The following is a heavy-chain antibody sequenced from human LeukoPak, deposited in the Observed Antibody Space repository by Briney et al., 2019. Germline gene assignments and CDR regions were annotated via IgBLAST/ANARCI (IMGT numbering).Heavy chain of an antibody. CDR1: GFTFNTYA. D-gene: IGHD2/OR15-2a*01. Sequence: GGSLRLSCAASGFTFNTYAMNWVRQAPGKGLEWVSVIIGNGGDIHYAGSVRGRFTISRDNAKNALYLQMNTLSAEDTAVYYCARIYPSLWGQGIRVTVSS. J-gene: IGHJ4*02. V-gene: IGHV3-23*01. CDR2: IIGNGGDI. CDR3: ARIYPSL.